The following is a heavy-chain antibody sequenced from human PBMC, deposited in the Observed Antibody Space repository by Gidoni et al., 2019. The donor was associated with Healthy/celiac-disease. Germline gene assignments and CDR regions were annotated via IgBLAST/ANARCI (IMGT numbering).Heavy chain of an antibody. CDR1: NAW. Sequence: NAWMNLVRQAPGKGLEWVVRIKRKTDGGTTDYAAPVKGRFTISRDDSKNKMYLQMNSLKTEDTDVYYCIGRLVDYYYYCMDVWGQGTKVTVSS. D-gene: IGHD3-10*01. J-gene: IGHJ6*02. V-gene: IGHV3-15*07. CDR3: IGRLVDYYYYCMDV. CDR2: IKRKTDGGTT.